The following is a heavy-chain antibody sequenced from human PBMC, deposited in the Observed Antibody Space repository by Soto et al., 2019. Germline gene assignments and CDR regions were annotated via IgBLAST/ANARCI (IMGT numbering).Heavy chain of an antibody. J-gene: IGHJ5*01. D-gene: IGHD2-15*01. Sequence: SETLSLTCSVSGDSISTVDYFWAWIRQPPGQALEYIGYIYKSTTTYYNPSFESRVATSLDTSKSQFSLTVTSVTAADTAVYFCARGRYCLTGRCFPNWFDSWGQGTLVTVSS. V-gene: IGHV4-30-4*01. CDR1: GDSISTVDYF. CDR2: IYKSTTT. CDR3: ARGRYCLTGRCFPNWFDS.